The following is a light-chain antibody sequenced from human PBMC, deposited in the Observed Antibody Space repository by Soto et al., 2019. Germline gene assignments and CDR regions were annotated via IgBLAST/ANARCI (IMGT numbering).Light chain of an antibody. J-gene: IGLJ1*01. CDR1: SSDVGGYNY. V-gene: IGLV2-14*01. CDR2: DVS. Sequence: QSALTQPASVSGSPGQSITISCTGTSSDVGGYNYVSWYQQHPGKAPKLMIYDVSNRPSGVSNRFSGSKSGNTASLTISGLHAQDEEDYDYSSYTSSSTLLYVFGTGTKVTVL. CDR3: SSYTSSSTLLYV.